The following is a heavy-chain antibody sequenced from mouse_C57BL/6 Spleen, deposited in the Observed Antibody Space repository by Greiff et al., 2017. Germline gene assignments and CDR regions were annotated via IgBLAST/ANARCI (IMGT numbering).Heavy chain of an antibody. Sequence: EVKLVESGGGLVKPGGSLKLSCAASGFTFSSYAMSWVRQTPEKRLEWVATISDGGSYTYYPDNVKGRFTISRDNAKNNLYLQMSHLKSEDTAMYYCARDLTGRGYWGQGTTLTVSS. V-gene: IGHV5-4*01. CDR3: ARDLTGRGY. CDR2: ISDGGSYT. CDR1: GFTFSSYA. J-gene: IGHJ2*01. D-gene: IGHD3-3*01.